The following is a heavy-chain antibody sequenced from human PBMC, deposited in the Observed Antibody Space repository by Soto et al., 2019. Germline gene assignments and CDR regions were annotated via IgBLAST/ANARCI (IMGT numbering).Heavy chain of an antibody. CDR2: IYHSGST. CDR3: ACGYDYYYYMDV. J-gene: IGHJ6*03. D-gene: IGHD5-12*01. Sequence: QVQLQESGPGLVKPSGTLSLTCAVSSGSFSSSKWWSWVRQPPGKGLEWIGEIYHSGSTHYNPSLKSRVTISVDKSKNQFSLKLSSVTAADTAVYYWACGYDYYYYMDVWGKGTTVTVSS. CDR1: SGSFSSSKW. V-gene: IGHV4-4*02.